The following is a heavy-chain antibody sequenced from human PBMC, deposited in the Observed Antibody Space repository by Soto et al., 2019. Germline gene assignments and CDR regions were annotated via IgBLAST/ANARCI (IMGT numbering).Heavy chain of an antibody. Sequence: SETLSLTCIVSGGSISSSSYYWGWIRQPPGKGLEWIGSIYYSGSTYYNPSLKSRVTISVDTSKNQFSLKLSSVTAADTAVYYCARGYGRNFDYWGQGTLVTVS. CDR1: GGSISSSSYY. J-gene: IGHJ4*02. V-gene: IGHV4-39*01. CDR2: IYYSGST. D-gene: IGHD5-18*01. CDR3: ARGYGRNFDY.